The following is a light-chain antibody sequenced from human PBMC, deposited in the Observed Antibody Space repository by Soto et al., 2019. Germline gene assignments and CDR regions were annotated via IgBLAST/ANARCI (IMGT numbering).Light chain of an antibody. CDR3: SSYAGSNNLHVV. Sequence: QSVLTQPPSASGSRGQSVTISCTGISSDVDDYKYVSWYQQHPGKAPKLIIYELSQRPSGVPDRFSGSKSGNAASLTVSGLQADAEADYYCSSYAGSNNLHVVFGGGTKVTVL. V-gene: IGLV2-8*01. CDR1: SSDVDDYKY. J-gene: IGLJ2*01. CDR2: ELS.